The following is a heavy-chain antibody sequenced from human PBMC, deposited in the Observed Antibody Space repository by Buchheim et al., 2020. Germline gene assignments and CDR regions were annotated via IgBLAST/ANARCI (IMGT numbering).Heavy chain of an antibody. CDR2: INGDGSST. CDR3: ARDITHYDFWSGYYYYGMDV. D-gene: IGHD3-3*01. Sequence: EVQLVESGGGLVQPGGSLRLSCAASGFTFSSYWMHWVRQAPGKGLVWVSRINGDGSSTSYADSVKGRFTISRDNAKNTLYLQMNSLRAEDTAVYYCARDITHYDFWSGYYYYGMDVWGQGTT. J-gene: IGHJ6*02. CDR1: GFTFSSYW. V-gene: IGHV3-74*01.